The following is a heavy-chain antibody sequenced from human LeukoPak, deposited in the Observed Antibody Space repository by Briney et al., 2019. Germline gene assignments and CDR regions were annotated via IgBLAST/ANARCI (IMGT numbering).Heavy chain of an antibody. J-gene: IGHJ5*02. D-gene: IGHD6-19*01. Sequence: PSETLSLTCAVYGGSFSGYYWSWIRQPPGKGLEWIGEINHSGSTNYNPSLKSRVTISVDTSKTQFSLKLSSVTAADTAVYYCARGPKRGLIAVAGTGWFDPWGQGTLVTVSS. CDR1: GGSFSGYY. CDR3: ARGPKRGLIAVAGTGWFDP. V-gene: IGHV4-34*01. CDR2: INHSGST.